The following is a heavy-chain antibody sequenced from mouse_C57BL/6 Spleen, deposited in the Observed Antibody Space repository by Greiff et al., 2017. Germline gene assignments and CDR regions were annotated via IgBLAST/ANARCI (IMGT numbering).Heavy chain of an antibody. CDR2: IDPETGGP. V-gene: IGHV1-15*01. CDR1: GYTFTDYE. Sequence: QVQLQQSGAELVRPGASVTLSCKASGYTFTDYEMHWVKQTPVHGLEWIGAIDPETGGPAYNQKFKGKAILTADKSSSTAYMELRSLTSEDSAVYYCTREGYDYDVEGFDYWGQGTTLTVSS. CDR3: TREGYDYDVEGFDY. J-gene: IGHJ2*01. D-gene: IGHD2-4*01.